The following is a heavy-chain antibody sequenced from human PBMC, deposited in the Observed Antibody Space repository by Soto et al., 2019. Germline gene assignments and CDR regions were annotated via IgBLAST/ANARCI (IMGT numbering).Heavy chain of an antibody. Sequence: QVQLVQSGAEVKKPGASVKVSCKASGYTFTSYYMHWVRQAPGQGLEWMGIINPSGGSTSYAQKFQGRVTMTRDTSTSTVYMELSSLRSEYTAVYYCARVLLGYWYFDLWGRGTLVTVSS. CDR2: INPSGGST. J-gene: IGHJ2*01. CDR1: GYTFTSYY. CDR3: ARVLLGYWYFDL. D-gene: IGHD3-10*01. V-gene: IGHV1-46*03.